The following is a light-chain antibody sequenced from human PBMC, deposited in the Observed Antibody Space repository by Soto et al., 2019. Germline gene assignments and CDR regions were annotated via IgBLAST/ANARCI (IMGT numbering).Light chain of an antibody. CDR3: QQYNTYPLT. CDR2: KAS. Sequence: DIQMTQSPSTLSASVGDRVTITCRASQSISTWLAWYQQKPGKAPKLLIYKASNLEGGVPSRFSGSGSGTEFTITISSLQADDFATYYCQQYNTYPLTFGGVTTVEIK. J-gene: IGKJ4*01. V-gene: IGKV1-5*03. CDR1: QSISTW.